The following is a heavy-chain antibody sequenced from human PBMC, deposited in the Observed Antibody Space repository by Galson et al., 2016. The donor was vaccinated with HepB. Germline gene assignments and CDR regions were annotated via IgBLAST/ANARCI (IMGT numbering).Heavy chain of an antibody. CDR3: ARDLRSIAFDR. J-gene: IGHJ4*02. Sequence: SLRLSCAASGFTFTDHYMNWIRQAPGKGLEWVSYISSRSTYTSYADSVKGRFAISRDNAKNSLYLQMNSLRAEDTAVYYCARDLRSIAFDRWGQGTLVTVSS. CDR2: ISSRSTYT. CDR1: GFTFTDHY. V-gene: IGHV3-11*05.